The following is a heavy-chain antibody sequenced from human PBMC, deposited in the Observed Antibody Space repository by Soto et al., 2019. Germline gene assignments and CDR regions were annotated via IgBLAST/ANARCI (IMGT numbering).Heavy chain of an antibody. CDR2: IYPGDSDT. Sequence: GESLKISCKGSGYSFTSYWIGWVRQMPGKGLEWMGIIYPGDSDTRYSPSFQGQVTISADKSISTAYLQWSSLKASDTAMYYCARHVLSFNHYRDSYGPNYYYMDVWGKGTTVTVSS. D-gene: IGHD5-18*01. CDR1: GYSFTSYW. V-gene: IGHV5-51*01. CDR3: ARHVLSFNHYRDSYGPNYYYMDV. J-gene: IGHJ6*03.